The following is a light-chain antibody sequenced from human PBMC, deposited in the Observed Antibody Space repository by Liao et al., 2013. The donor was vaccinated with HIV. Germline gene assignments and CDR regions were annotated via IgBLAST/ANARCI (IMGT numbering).Light chain of an antibody. CDR1: ALPKQY. J-gene: IGLJ2*01. Sequence: SYELTQPPSVSVSPGQTARITCSGDALPKQYAYWYQQKAGQSPVLVIYQDTHRPSGIPERISGSNSASTATLTISGTQAMDEADYYCQAWDRNTVVFGGGTKLTVL. CDR3: QAWDRNTVV. V-gene: IGLV3-1*01. CDR2: QDT.